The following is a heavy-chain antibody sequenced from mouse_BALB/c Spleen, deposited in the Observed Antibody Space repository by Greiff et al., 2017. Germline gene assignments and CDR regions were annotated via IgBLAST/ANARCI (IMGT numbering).Heavy chain of an antibody. CDR2: IYWDDDK. J-gene: IGHJ2*01. Sequence: QVTLNVSGPGILQPSQTLSLTCSFSGFSLSTSGMGVSWIRQPSGKGLEWLAHIYWDDDKRYNPSLKSRLTISKDTSRNQVFLKITSVDTADTATYYCARREGPDYGYGEDYWGQGTTLTVSS. V-gene: IGHV8-12*01. CDR3: ARREGPDYGYGEDY. CDR1: GFSLSTSGMG. D-gene: IGHD1-2*01.